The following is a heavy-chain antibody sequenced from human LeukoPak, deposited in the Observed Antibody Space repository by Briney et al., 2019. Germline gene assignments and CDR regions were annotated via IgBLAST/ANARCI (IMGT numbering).Heavy chain of an antibody. J-gene: IGHJ5*02. CDR2: ISGSGDNT. Sequence: GGSLRLSCAASGFTFSNYAMSWVRQAPGKGLEWVSAISGSGDNTYYADSVKGRFTISRDNAKNSLYLQMNSLRAEDTAVYYCARVAALRYFDWFDPWGQGTLVTVSS. CDR3: ARVAALRYFDWFDP. CDR1: GFTFSNYA. D-gene: IGHD3-9*01. V-gene: IGHV3-23*01.